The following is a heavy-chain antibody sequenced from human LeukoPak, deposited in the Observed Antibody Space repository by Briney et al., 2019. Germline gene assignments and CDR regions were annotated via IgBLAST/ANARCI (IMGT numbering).Heavy chain of an antibody. D-gene: IGHD3-9*01. CDR3: AREYYDILSVFDP. J-gene: IGHJ5*02. CDR1: GGSFSGYY. Sequence: SETVSLICAVYGGSFSGYYWGWIRQPPGKGLEWIGSIYHSGSTYYNPSLKSRVTISVDTSKNQFSLQLRSVTAADTAVYYCAREYYDILSVFDPWGQGTLVTVSS. V-gene: IGHV4-34*01. CDR2: IYHSGST.